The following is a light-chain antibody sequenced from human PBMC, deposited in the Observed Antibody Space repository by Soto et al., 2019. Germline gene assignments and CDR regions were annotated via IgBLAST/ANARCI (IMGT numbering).Light chain of an antibody. CDR3: QQCNTYPVT. V-gene: IGKV1-9*01. Sequence: IQLTQSPSSLSASVGDSVTITCRASQGISRYLSWYQQKPGRAPKLLISAASTLQSGVPARFSGSGSGTDFTLSIPSLQPEDFATYYCQQCNTYPVTLGGGTKGDTK. CDR1: QGISRY. J-gene: IGKJ4*01. CDR2: AAS.